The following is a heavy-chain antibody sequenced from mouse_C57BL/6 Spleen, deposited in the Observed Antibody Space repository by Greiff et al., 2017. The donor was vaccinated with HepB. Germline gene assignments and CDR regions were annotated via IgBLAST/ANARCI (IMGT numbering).Heavy chain of an antibody. D-gene: IGHD1-1*01. CDR1: GYTFTDYY. J-gene: IGHJ2*01. CDR3: ARSGLITTVVADY. Sequence: EVQLQQSGPELVKPGASVKISCKASGYTFTDYYMNWVKQSHGKSLEWIGDINPNNGGTSYNQKFKGKATLTVDKSSSTAYMELRSLTSEDSAVYYCARSGLITTVVADYWGQGTTLTVSS. CDR2: INPNNGGT. V-gene: IGHV1-26*01.